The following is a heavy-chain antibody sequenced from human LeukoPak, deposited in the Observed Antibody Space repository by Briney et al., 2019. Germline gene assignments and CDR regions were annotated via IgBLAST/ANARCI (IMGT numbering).Heavy chain of an antibody. CDR1: GGTFISYA. Sequence: SVKVSCKASGGTFISYAISWVRQAPGQGREWMGRIIPIFGTANYAQKFQGRVTITADESTSTAYMELSSLRSEDTAVYYCARGGYCSSTSCFIDNWFDPWGQGTLVTVSS. D-gene: IGHD2-2*01. CDR3: ARGGYCSSTSCFIDNWFDP. J-gene: IGHJ5*02. V-gene: IGHV1-69*01. CDR2: IIPIFGTA.